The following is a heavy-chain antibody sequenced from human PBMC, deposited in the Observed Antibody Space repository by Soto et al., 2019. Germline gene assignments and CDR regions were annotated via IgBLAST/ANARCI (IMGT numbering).Heavy chain of an antibody. D-gene: IGHD2-15*01. CDR1: GYTFTSYG. J-gene: IGHJ6*02. CDR3: ARWGVGYCSGGSCYSDYYYGMDV. CDR2: ISAYNGNT. V-gene: IGHV1-18*01. Sequence: QVQLVQSGAEVKKPGASVKVSCKASGYTFTSYGISWVRQAPGQGLEWLGWISAYNGNTNYAQKLQGRVTMTTDTSTSTAYMELRSLRSDDTAVYYCARWGVGYCSGGSCYSDYYYGMDVWGQGTTVTVSS.